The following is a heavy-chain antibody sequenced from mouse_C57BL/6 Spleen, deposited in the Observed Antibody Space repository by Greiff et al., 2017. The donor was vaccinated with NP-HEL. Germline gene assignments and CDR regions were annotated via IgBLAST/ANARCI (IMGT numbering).Heavy chain of an antibody. CDR3: ATGGYYYGSSYYFDY. D-gene: IGHD1-1*01. CDR1: GYTFTSYW. Sequence: VQLQQPGTELVKPGASVKLSCKASGYTFTSYWMHWVKQRPGQGLEWIGNLTPSNGGTNYNEKFKSKATLTVDKSSSTAYMQLSSLTSEDSAVYYCATGGYYYGSSYYFDYWGQGTTLTVSS. CDR2: LTPSNGGT. J-gene: IGHJ2*01. V-gene: IGHV1-53*01.